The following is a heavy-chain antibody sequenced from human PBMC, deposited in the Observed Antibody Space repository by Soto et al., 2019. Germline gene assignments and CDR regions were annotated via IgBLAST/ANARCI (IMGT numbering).Heavy chain of an antibody. CDR3: ARVRDYGGNPTADFFDY. J-gene: IGHJ4*02. Sequence: PSETLSLTCTVSGGSISSSSYYWGWIRQPPGKGLEWIGYIYYSGSTNYNPSLKSRVTMSVDTSKNQFSLKLSSVTAADTAVYYCARVRDYGGNPTADFFDYWGQGTLVTVSS. CDR1: GGSISSSSYY. CDR2: IYYSGST. V-gene: IGHV4-61*05. D-gene: IGHD4-17*01.